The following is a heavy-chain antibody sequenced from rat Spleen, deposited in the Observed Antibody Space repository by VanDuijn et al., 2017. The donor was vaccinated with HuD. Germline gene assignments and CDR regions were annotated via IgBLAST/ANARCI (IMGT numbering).Heavy chain of an antibody. D-gene: IGHD1-7*01. Sequence: EVQLVESDGDLVQPGRSLKLSCAASGFTFSNYDMAWVRQAPTKGLEWVASISTGGDDTYYRDSVKGRFTISRDDEESTLYLQMDGRRSEDTATDYCATESPSYYGYTPGYFDYWGQGVMVTVSS. CDR3: ATESPSYYGYTPGYFDY. CDR1: GFTFSNYD. CDR2: ISTGGDDT. V-gene: IGHV5S23*01. J-gene: IGHJ2*01.